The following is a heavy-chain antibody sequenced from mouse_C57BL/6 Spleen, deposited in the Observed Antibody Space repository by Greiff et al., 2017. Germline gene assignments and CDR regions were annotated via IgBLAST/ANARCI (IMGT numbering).Heavy chain of an antibody. CDR1: GYTFTSYW. J-gene: IGHJ3*01. CDR2: IYPNSGST. CDR3: ARYDYGFAY. D-gene: IGHD2-4*01. V-gene: IGHV1-64*01. Sequence: QVQLQQPGAELVKPGASVKLSCKASGYTFTSYWMHWVKQRPGQGLEWIGMIYPNSGSTNYNEKFKGKATLTVNKSSSTAYMQLSSLTSEDSAVYYCARYDYGFAYWGQGTLVTVSA.